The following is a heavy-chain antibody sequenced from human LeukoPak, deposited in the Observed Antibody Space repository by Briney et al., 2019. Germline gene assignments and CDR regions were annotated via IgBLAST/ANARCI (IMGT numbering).Heavy chain of an antibody. J-gene: IGHJ5*02. CDR2: IYYSGST. V-gene: IGHV4-39*01. D-gene: IGHD2-2*01. CDR1: GGSISSSSYY. Sequence: SETLSLTCTVSGGSISSSSYYWGWIRQPPGKGLEWIGSIYYSGSTYYNPSLKSRVTISVDTSKNQFSLKLSSVTAADTAVYYCARYCSSTSCYNWFDPWGQGTLVTVSS. CDR3: ARYCSSTSCYNWFDP.